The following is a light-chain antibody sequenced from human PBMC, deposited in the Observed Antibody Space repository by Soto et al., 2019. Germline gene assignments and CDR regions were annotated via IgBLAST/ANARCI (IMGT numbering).Light chain of an antibody. CDR1: SSDVGSYNL. Sequence: QSVLTQPASVSGSPGQSITISCTGTSSDVGSYNLVSWYQRHPGKAPKLMIYEGSKRPSGVSNRFSGSKSGNTASLTISGLQAEYVADYYCCSYAGSSTYGFGTGTKVTVL. CDR2: EGS. CDR3: CSYAGSSTYG. V-gene: IGLV2-23*01. J-gene: IGLJ1*01.